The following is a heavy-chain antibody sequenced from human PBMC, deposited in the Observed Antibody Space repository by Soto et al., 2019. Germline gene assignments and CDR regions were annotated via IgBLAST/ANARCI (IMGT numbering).Heavy chain of an antibody. J-gene: IGHJ3*02. D-gene: IGHD6-19*01. CDR3: AGESIAVAGEGYDAFDI. Sequence: PSETLCLTWTVSGGTIGSYDWSWIRQPPGKGLEWIGYIYYSGSTNYNPSLKSRVTISVDTSKNQFSLKLSSVTAADTAVYYCAGESIAVAGEGYDAFDIWGQGTMVTVSS. V-gene: IGHV4-59*01. CDR1: GGTIGSYD. CDR2: IYYSGST.